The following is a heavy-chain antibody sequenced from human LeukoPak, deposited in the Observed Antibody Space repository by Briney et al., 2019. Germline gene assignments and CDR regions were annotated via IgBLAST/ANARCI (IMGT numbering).Heavy chain of an antibody. CDR3: ASHSPKVEAFDI. CDR1: GGSISSYY. Sequence: SETLSLTCTVSGGSISSYYWSWIRQPPGKGLEWIGYIYYSGSTNYNPSLKSRVTISVDTSKNQFSLKLSSVTAADTAVYYCASHSPKVEAFDIWGQGTMVAVSS. CDR2: IYYSGST. V-gene: IGHV4-59*08. J-gene: IGHJ3*02. D-gene: IGHD1-1*01.